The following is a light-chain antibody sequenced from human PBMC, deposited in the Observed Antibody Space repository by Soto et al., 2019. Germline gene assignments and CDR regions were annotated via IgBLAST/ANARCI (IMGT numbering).Light chain of an antibody. CDR2: SAS. V-gene: IGKV3-20*01. J-gene: IGKJ4*01. Sequence: EIVLTQSPGTLSLSPGERVTLSCRASQSVSSNYLAWYQQKPGQAPRLHIYSASSRATGIPDRFSGSGSGTDFTLTINRLEPEDFAVYYCQQYGGSPRVTFGGGTKVEIK. CDR3: QQYGGSPRVT. CDR1: QSVSSNY.